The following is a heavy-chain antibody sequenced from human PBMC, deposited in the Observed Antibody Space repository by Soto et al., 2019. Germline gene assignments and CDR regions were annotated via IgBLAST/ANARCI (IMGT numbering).Heavy chain of an antibody. D-gene: IGHD6-25*01. CDR3: ARDSAGYYYGMDV. CDR1: GYTFTGYY. V-gene: IGHV1-2*02. Sequence: QVQLVQSGAEVKKPGASVKVSCKASGYTFTGYYMHWVRQAPGQGLEWMGWINPNSGGTNYAQKFQGRVTITADESTSTAYMELSSLRSEDTAVYYCARDSAGYYYGMDVWGQGTTVTVSS. J-gene: IGHJ6*02. CDR2: INPNSGGT.